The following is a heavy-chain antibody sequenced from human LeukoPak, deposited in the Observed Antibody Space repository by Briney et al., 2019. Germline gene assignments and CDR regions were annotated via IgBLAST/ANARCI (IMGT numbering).Heavy chain of an antibody. D-gene: IGHD5-12*01. V-gene: IGHV3-43*02. CDR3: ASLSTSTWRLGY. CDR1: GFTIDDYS. CDR2: ISGDGGTT. J-gene: IGHJ4*02. Sequence: PGGSLRLTCAASGFTIDDYSMHWVRHPPGKGLEWVSLISGDGGTTYYPDSVKGRFIISRDNSKNSLYLQVNSLRTEDTALYDCASLSTSTWRLGYWGEGTLVTVSS.